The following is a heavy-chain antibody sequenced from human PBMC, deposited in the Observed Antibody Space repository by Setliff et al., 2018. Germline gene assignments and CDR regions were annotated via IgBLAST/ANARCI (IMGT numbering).Heavy chain of an antibody. CDR1: GFTFSDSY. J-gene: IGHJ4*02. V-gene: IGHV3-11*04. Sequence: GESLRLSCAASGFTFSDSYMSWIRQAPGKGLEWVSYISSSASTIYYADSVKGRFTISRDNAKNSLYLQMNSLRAEDTAVYYCARFVVVPAEHFDYWGQGTLVTVSS. D-gene: IGHD2-2*01. CDR2: ISSSASTI. CDR3: ARFVVVPAEHFDY.